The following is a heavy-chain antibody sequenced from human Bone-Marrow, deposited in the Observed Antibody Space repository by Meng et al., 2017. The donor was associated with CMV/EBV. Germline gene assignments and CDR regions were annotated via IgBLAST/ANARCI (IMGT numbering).Heavy chain of an antibody. J-gene: IGHJ4*02. V-gene: IGHV3-30-3*01. CDR3: ARNGDY. D-gene: IGHD2-8*01. CDR2: ISYDGSNK. CDR1: GFTFSSYA. Sequence: QGQLVESGGGVVQPGRALRLSCAASGFTFSSYAMHWVRQAPGKGLEWVAVISYDGSNKYYADSVKGRFTISRDNSKNTLYLQMNSLRAEDTAVYYCARNGDYWGQGTLVTVSS.